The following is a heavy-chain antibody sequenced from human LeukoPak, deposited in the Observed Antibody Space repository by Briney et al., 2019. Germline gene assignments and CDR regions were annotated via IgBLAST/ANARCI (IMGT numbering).Heavy chain of an antibody. Sequence: GGSLRLPCVASGFTFKNSWMHWVRQVPGKGLVWISRISSDGTDRKYADSVEGRFAISRDNAKNSLYLQMNSLRAEDTAVYYCARHLKLELPASSGYCYGMDVWGRGTTVTVSS. J-gene: IGHJ6*02. CDR3: ARHLKLELPASSGYCYGMDV. V-gene: IGHV3-74*01. D-gene: IGHD1-7*01. CDR2: ISSDGTDR. CDR1: GFTFKNSW.